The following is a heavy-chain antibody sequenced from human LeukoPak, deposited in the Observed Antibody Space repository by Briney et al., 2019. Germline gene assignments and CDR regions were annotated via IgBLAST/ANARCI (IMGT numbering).Heavy chain of an antibody. CDR3: ATRPLGAGDFDY. J-gene: IGHJ4*02. CDR1: GGSISNYY. CDR2: IYYSGST. Sequence: PSETLSLTCTVSGGSISNYYWSWIRQPPGKGLEWIGYIYYSGSTNYNPSLKSRVTISVDTSKNQFSLKLSSVTAADTAVYYCATRPLGAGDFDYWGQGTLVTVSS. V-gene: IGHV4-59*01. D-gene: IGHD6-19*01.